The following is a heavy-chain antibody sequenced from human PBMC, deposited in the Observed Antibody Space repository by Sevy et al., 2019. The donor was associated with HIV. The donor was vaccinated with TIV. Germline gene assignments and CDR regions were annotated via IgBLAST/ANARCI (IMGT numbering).Heavy chain of an antibody. CDR2: ISSSSRYM. CDR3: ARWGTGAIRNDSLDI. CDR1: GFTFSSYS. Sequence: GGSLRLSCAASGFTFSSYSMNWVRQAPGKGLEWVSSISSSSRYMYYAGSVKGRFTISRDNAKISLYLQMNSLRAEDTAVYYCARWGTGAIRNDSLDIWGQGTMVTVSS. V-gene: IGHV3-21*01. D-gene: IGHD7-27*01. J-gene: IGHJ3*02.